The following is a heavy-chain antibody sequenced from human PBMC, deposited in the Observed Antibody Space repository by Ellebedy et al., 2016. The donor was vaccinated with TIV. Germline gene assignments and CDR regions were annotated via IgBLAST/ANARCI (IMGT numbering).Heavy chain of an antibody. CDR1: GFTSRNYG. J-gene: IGHJ5*02. D-gene: IGHD3-10*01. Sequence: PGGSLRPSCAASGFTSRNYGMQWVRQSPAKGLGWVPGIRSDGSNKYYADSVKGRFTISRYNSTNTLYLQMNSLRAEDTAVYYCASAQGLLWFGGFDPWGQGTLVTVSS. V-gene: IGHV3-33*01. CDR3: ASAQGLLWFGGFDP. CDR2: IRSDGSNK.